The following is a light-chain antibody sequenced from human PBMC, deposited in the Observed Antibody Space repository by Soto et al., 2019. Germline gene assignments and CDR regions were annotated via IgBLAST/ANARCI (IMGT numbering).Light chain of an antibody. CDR2: WAS. J-gene: IGKJ5*01. Sequence: VVAQSTNTLAVSLGERATINCKSSQSVLYSSNNKNYLAWYQQKPGQPPKLLIYWASTRESGVPDRFSGSGSGTDFTLTISSLQAEDVAVYYCQQYYSTLFTFGQ. CDR1: QSVLYSSNNKNY. CDR3: QQYYSTLFT. V-gene: IGKV4-1*01.